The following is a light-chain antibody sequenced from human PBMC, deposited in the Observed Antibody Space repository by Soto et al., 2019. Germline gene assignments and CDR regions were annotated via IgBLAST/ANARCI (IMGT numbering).Light chain of an antibody. V-gene: IGKV3-15*01. Sequence: IEMTQSPATLSVPPGDTATLSCRASQSVSSNVAWYQRRPGQAPRLLIYGASTRATGIPARFSGSGSGTHFPVTISSLQSEDFALYYCQQYNNWPPWTFGQGTKVEIK. J-gene: IGKJ1*01. CDR2: GAS. CDR1: QSVSSN. CDR3: QQYNNWPPWT.